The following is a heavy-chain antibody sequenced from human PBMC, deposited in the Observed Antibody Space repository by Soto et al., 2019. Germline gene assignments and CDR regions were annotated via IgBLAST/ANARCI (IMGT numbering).Heavy chain of an antibody. CDR2: ISGSGGST. J-gene: IGHJ4*02. D-gene: IGHD3-10*01. Sequence: SSVVSVSLQAPGKGLEWVSAISGSGGSTYYADSVKGRFTISRDNSKNTLYLQMNSLRAEDTAVYYCANPPTYGPFDYWGQGTLVTVSS. CDR3: ANPPTYGPFDY. CDR1: SSV. V-gene: IGHV3-23*01.